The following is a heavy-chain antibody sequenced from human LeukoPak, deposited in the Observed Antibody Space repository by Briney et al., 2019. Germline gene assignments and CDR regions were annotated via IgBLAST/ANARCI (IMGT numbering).Heavy chain of an antibody. V-gene: IGHV1-2*02. CDR2: INPNSGGT. J-gene: IGHJ4*02. CDR3: ARVTYRSSVMGDDY. D-gene: IGHD6-6*01. Sequence: ASVKVSCKASGYTFTGYYMHWVRQAPGQGLEWMGWINPNSGGTNYAQRFQGRVTMTRDTYISTAYVELSRLRSDDTAVYYCARVTYRSSVMGDDYWGQGTLVTVSS. CDR1: GYTFTGYY.